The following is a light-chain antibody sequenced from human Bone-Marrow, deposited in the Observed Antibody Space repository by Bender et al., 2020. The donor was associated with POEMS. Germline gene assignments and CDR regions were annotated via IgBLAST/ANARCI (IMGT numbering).Light chain of an antibody. CDR3: QSYESSLSGDV. J-gene: IGLJ1*01. CDR1: SSNLGDNY. CDR2: GNT. Sequence: QSVLTQPPSVSAAPGHQVNISCSGSSSNLGDNYLSWYQHLPGTAPKLLIYGNTNRPSGVPDRFSGSKSGTSASLAITGLEAVDEADYYCQSYESSLSGDVFGAGTKVTVL. V-gene: IGLV1-40*01.